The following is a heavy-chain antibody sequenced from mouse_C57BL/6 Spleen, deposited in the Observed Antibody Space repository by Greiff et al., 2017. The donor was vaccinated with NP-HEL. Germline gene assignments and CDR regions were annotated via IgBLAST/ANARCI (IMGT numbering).Heavy chain of an antibody. V-gene: IGHV3-5*01. CDR2: IYYSGTI. CDR1: GISITTGNYR. CDR3: ARDRDYYGYFDV. Sequence: EVQLQESGPGLVKPSQTVFLTCTVTGISITTGNYRWSWIRQFPGNKLEWIGYIYYSGTITYNPSLTSRTPITRDTPKNQFFLEMNSLTAEDTATDYCARDRDYYGYFDVWGTGTTVTVSS. J-gene: IGHJ1*03. D-gene: IGHD2-4*01.